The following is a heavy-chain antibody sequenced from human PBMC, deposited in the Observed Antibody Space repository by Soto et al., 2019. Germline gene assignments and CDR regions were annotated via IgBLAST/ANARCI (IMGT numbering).Heavy chain of an antibody. D-gene: IGHD1-1*01. Sequence: PSETLSLTCAIYGGSFSGYFWSWIRQPPGKGLEWIGEITHSGSTKYNPSLKSRVSISVDTSKNQFSLKLNSVTAADTAVYYCGRGTREGGRGTLVTV. CDR3: GRGTRE. CDR2: ITHSGST. CDR1: GGSFSGYF. V-gene: IGHV4-34*01. J-gene: IGHJ4*02.